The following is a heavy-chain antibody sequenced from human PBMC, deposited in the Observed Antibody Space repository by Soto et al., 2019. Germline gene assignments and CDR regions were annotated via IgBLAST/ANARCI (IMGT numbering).Heavy chain of an antibody. CDR1: GFTFSSYG. CDR2: ISYDGSNK. V-gene: IGHV3-30*18. CDR3: AKVEIFGVVLF. D-gene: IGHD3-3*01. J-gene: IGHJ4*02. Sequence: QVQLVESGGGVVQPGRSLRLSCAASGFTFSSYGMHWVRQAPGKGLEWVAVISYDGSNKYYADSVKGRFTISRDNSKNTLYLQMNSLRAEDTAVYYCAKVEIFGVVLFWGQGTLVTVSS.